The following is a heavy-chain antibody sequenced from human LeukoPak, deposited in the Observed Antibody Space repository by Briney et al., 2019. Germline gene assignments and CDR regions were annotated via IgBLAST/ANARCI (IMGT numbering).Heavy chain of an antibody. V-gene: IGHV3-64*01. Sequence: GGSLRLSCAASGFTFITYCMHWVRQAPGKGLEYVSAISSNGDRTYYANSVKGRFTISRDNSKNTLFLQMGSLRDEDMAIYYCARSRGLDVHYYYYMDVWGKGTTVTVSS. CDR1: GFTFITYC. J-gene: IGHJ6*03. D-gene: IGHD3-10*01. CDR3: ARSRGLDVHYYYYMDV. CDR2: ISSNGDRT.